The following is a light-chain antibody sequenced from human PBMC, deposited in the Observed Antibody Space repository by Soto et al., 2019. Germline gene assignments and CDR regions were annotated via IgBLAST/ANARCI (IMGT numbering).Light chain of an antibody. CDR3: QQSYSTPYT. CDR1: QSIGSY. J-gene: IGKJ2*01. CDR2: AAS. Sequence: DILMPQAPSSLSASVGDRVTITCRARQSIGSYLQWYQQKPGKAPKLLIYAASSLPSGVPSRFSGSGYGTDFTLTISSLQPEDFATYYCQQSYSTPYTFGQGTKLEIK. V-gene: IGKV1-39*01.